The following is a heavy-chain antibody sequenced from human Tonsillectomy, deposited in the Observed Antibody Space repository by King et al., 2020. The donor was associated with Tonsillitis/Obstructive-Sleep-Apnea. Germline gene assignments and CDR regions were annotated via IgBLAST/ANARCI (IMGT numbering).Heavy chain of an antibody. V-gene: IGHV3-9*01. D-gene: IGHD3-10*01. CDR3: AKDGGSFYASGNNYYYYYYMDV. Sequence: EVQLVESGGGLVQPGRSLRLSCAAAGFIFGDNGMHWVRQAPGKGLEWVSGISWNSGNIAYADSVKGRFTISRDNAKNSLYLQMNSLRAEDTALYYCAKDGGSFYASGNNYYYYYYMDVWGKGTTVTVSS. CDR1: GFIFGDNG. CDR2: ISWNSGNI. J-gene: IGHJ6*03.